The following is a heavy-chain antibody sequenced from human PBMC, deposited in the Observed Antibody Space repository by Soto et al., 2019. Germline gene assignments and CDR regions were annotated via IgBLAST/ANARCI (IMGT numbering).Heavy chain of an antibody. J-gene: IGHJ6*02. CDR3: ATGYNWNWEYYYYGMDV. CDR1: GYTFTSYA. Sequence: ASVKVSCKASGYTFTSYAMHWVRQAPGQRLEWMGWINAGNGNTKYSQKLQGRVTITRDTSASTAYMELSSLRSEDTAVYYCATGYNWNWEYYYYGMDVWGQGTTVTVSS. V-gene: IGHV1-3*01. CDR2: INAGNGNT. D-gene: IGHD1-7*01.